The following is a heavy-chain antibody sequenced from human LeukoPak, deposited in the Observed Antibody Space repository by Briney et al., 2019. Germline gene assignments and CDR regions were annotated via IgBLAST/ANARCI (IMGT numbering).Heavy chain of an antibody. CDR1: GGSISSYY. V-gene: IGHV4-59*08. Sequence: SETLSLTCTVSGGSISSYYWSWIRQPPGKGLEWIGYIYYSGSTNYNPSLRSRVTISVDTSKKQFSLKLRSVTAADTAVYYCARSGRGVDYWGQGTLVTVSS. CDR2: IYYSGST. J-gene: IGHJ4*02. CDR3: ARSGRGVDY. D-gene: IGHD1-26*01.